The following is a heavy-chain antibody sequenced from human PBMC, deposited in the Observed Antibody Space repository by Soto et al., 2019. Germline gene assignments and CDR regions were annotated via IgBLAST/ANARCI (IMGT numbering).Heavy chain of an antibody. CDR2: IIPIFGTA. D-gene: IGHD6-13*01. Sequence: SVKVSCEASGCTFSSYAISWVRHAPGQRLEWMGGIIPIFGTANHAQQFQGRVTITADESTSTAYMELSSLRSEDTAVYYCARDRRRAAAGPYYYYYGMDVWGQGTTVTVSS. J-gene: IGHJ6*02. CDR3: ARDRRRAAAGPYYYYYGMDV. CDR1: GCTFSSYA. V-gene: IGHV1-69*13.